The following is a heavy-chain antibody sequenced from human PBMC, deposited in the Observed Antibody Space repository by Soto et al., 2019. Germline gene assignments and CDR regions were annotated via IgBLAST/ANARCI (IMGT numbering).Heavy chain of an antibody. CDR2: IYYSGST. Sequence: QVQLQESGPGLVKPSQTLSLTCTVSGGSISSGGYYWSWIRQHPGKGLEWIGYIYYSGSTYYNPSLKSRVTISVDTSKNQVSLKLSSVTAAATAVYYCARAAHYSSPFRWFDPWGQGTLVTVSS. CDR1: GGSISSGGYY. V-gene: IGHV4-31*03. D-gene: IGHD6-13*01. CDR3: ARAAHYSSPFRWFDP. J-gene: IGHJ5*02.